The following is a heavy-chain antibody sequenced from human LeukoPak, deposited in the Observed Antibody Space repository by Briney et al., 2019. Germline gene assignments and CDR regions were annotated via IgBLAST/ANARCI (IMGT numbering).Heavy chain of an antibody. D-gene: IGHD3-10*01. V-gene: IGHV4-59*11. Sequence: SETLSLTCTVSGGSISSHYWSWIRQPPGKGLEWIGYIYYSGSTNYNPSLKSRVTISVDTSKNQFSLKLSSVTAADTAVYYCARGRERGSGVDYWGQGTLVTVSS. CDR3: ARGRERGSGVDY. CDR2: IYYSGST. CDR1: GGSISSHY. J-gene: IGHJ4*02.